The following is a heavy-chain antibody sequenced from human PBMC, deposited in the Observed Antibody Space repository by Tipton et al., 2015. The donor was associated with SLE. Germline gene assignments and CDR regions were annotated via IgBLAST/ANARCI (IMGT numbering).Heavy chain of an antibody. CDR3: TTERDEDTTFDI. V-gene: IGHV3-15*01. J-gene: IGHJ3*02. CDR1: GFTLSNAW. Sequence: GSLRLSCAASGFTLSNAWMSWVRQAPGKGLEWVGLISPTADGGATDYTAPVKDGFTISRDDSKNTLYLHMNSLKTEDTAMYYCTTERDEDTTFDIWGQGTMVTVSS. CDR2: ISPTADGGAT.